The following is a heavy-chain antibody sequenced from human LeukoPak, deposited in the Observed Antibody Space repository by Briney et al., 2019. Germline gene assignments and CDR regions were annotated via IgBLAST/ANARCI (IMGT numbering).Heavy chain of an antibody. D-gene: IGHD5-24*01. CDR2: IYSGGST. CDR1: GFTVSSNY. V-gene: IGHV3-66*01. Sequence: GGSLRLSCAASGFTVSSNYMSWVRQAPGKGLEWVSVIYSGGSTYYADSVKGRFTISRDNSKNTLYLQMNSLRAEDTAVYYCARDRRWLQNYYYGMDVWGQGTTVTVSS. CDR3: ARDRRWLQNYYYGMDV. J-gene: IGHJ6*02.